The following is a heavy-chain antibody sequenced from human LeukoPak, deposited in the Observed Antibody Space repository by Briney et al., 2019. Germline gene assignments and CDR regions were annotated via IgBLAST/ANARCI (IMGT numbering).Heavy chain of an antibody. D-gene: IGHD5-18*01. CDR3: ARGQLWTYYFDY. V-gene: IGHV5-51*01. CDR1: GYTFTSYY. Sequence: GESLKISCKGSGYTFTSYYIAWVRHMPGKGLEWMGIISPGDSDTRYSPSFQGQVTISADKSIGTAYLQWSSLKASDAAMYYCARGQLWTYYFDYWGQGTLVTVSS. CDR2: ISPGDSDT. J-gene: IGHJ4*02.